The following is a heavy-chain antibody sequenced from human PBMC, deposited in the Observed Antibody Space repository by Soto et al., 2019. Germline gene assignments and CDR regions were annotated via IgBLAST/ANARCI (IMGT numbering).Heavy chain of an antibody. CDR1: GFTFSSYG. V-gene: IGHV3-33*01. Sequence: GVSLRLSCAASGFTFSSYGMHWVLQAPGKGLEWVAVIWYDGSNKYYADSVKGRFTISRDNSKNTLYLQMNSLRAEDTAVYYCERDRMTAYYYGMDVWGQGTTVTVSS. CDR2: IWYDGSNK. D-gene: IGHD2-21*02. CDR3: ERDRMTAYYYGMDV. J-gene: IGHJ6*02.